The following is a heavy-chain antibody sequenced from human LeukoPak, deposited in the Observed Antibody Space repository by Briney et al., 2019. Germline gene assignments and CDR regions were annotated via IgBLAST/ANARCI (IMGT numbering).Heavy chain of an antibody. V-gene: IGHV1-69*01. D-gene: IGHD5-18*01. Sequence: GSSVKVSCKASGGTFSSYAISWVRQAPGQGLEWMGGIIPIFGTANCAQKFQGRVTITADESTSTAYMELSSLRSEDTAVYYCAGGEGYSYGYEIFDYWGQGTLVTVSS. CDR1: GGTFSSYA. CDR2: IIPIFGTA. CDR3: AGGEGYSYGYEIFDY. J-gene: IGHJ4*02.